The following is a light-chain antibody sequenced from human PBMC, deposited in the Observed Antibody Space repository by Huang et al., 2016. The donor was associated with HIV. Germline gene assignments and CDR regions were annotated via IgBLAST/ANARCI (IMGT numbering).Light chain of an antibody. CDR2: GAS. CDR1: QSVSSSY. CDR3: QQYGRSPGT. J-gene: IGKJ2*01. Sequence: EIVLTQSPGTLSLSPGERATLSCRASQSVSSSYLAWYQQKPGQAPRLLIHGASSSATGIPDRFSGSGSGTDFTLTISRLEPEDFAVYYCQQYGRSPGTFGQGTKLEIK. V-gene: IGKV3-20*01.